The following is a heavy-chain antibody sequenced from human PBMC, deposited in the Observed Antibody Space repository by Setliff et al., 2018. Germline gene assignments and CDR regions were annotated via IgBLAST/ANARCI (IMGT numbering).Heavy chain of an antibody. CDR2: ISWDDDK. V-gene: IGHV2-5*02. D-gene: IGHD2-2*01. CDR1: GFSLTTSGVG. J-gene: IGHJ4*02. CDR3: VHRPGYCFTTTCWNFDY. Sequence: SGPTLVNPTQTLTLTCTFSGFSLTTSGVGVGWVRQPPGKALEWLAIISWDDDKRYSPSLKNRLTITKDSLKRQVVLTMTNVDPVDTATYYCVHRPGYCFTTTCWNFDYWGQGALVTVSS.